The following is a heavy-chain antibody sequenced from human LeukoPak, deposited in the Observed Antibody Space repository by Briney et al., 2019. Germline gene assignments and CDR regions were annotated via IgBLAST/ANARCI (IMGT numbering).Heavy chain of an antibody. D-gene: IGHD2-8*01. CDR1: GDSLGSGDYY. CDR2: IHFSGTA. J-gene: IGHJ5*02. V-gene: IGHV4-31*03. CDR3: ARRRADTNEYYSWFDP. Sequence: SETLSLTCSVSGDSLGSGDYYWTWIRQFPGRGLEWIVNIHFSGTAYYHPSLQSRASISVDTSKNEFSLRLSSVTAADTAIYYCARRRADTNEYYSWFDPWGQGILVTVSS.